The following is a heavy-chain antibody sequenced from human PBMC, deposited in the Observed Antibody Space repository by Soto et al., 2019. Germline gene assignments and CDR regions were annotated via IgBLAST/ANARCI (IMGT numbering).Heavy chain of an antibody. J-gene: IGHJ3*01. D-gene: IGHD3-10*01. V-gene: IGHV4-59*01. CDR2: IYYRGST. Sequence: QVQLQESGPGLVKPSETLSLTCTVSGGSISSYYWSWIRQPPGKGLEWIGYIYYRGSTNYNPSLKSRVTISVATSKNQFSLKLTSVTAADTAVYYCARVWGGAFDFWGHGTMVTVSS. CDR1: GGSISSYY. CDR3: ARVWGGAFDF.